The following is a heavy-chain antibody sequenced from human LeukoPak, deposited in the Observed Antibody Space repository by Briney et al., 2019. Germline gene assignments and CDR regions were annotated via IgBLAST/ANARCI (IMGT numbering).Heavy chain of an antibody. D-gene: IGHD3-10*01. CDR1: GFSLSTNEVG. Sequence: SGPTLVNPTQTLTLTCTFSGFSLSTNEVGVGWMRQPPGKALEWLALIYWNDKKLYSPSLKNRLTITKDTSKNQVVLTMTNMDPMDSATYYCAHRKYYYGPENMDVWGKGTSVTVSS. CDR2: IYWNDKK. J-gene: IGHJ6*03. CDR3: AHRKYYYGPENMDV. V-gene: IGHV2-5*01.